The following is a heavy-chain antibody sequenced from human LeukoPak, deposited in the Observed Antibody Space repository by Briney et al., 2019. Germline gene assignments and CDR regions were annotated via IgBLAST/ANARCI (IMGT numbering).Heavy chain of an antibody. D-gene: IGHD3-22*01. V-gene: IGHV3-21*01. Sequence: GGSLRLSXAASGFTFSSYSMNWARQAPGKGLEWVSSISSSSSYIYYADSVKGRFTISRDNAKNSLYLQMNSLRAEDTAVYYCARDPTSYYGSSGYYYNDAFDIWGQGTMVTVSS. J-gene: IGHJ3*02. CDR1: GFTFSSYS. CDR2: ISSSSSYI. CDR3: ARDPTSYYGSSGYYYNDAFDI.